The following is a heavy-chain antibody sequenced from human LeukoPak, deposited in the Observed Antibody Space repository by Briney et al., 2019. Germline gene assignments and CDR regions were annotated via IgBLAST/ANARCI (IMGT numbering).Heavy chain of an antibody. CDR1: GGSFSGYY. V-gene: IGHV4-34*01. CDR3: ARGSPGGSYYNC. CDR2: INHSGST. Sequence: SETLSLTCAVYGGSFSGYYWSWIRQPPGKGLEWIGEINHSGSTNYNPSLKSRVTTSVDTSKNQFSLKLSSVTAADTAVYYCARGSPGGSYYNCWGQGTLVTVSS. J-gene: IGHJ4*02. D-gene: IGHD1-26*01.